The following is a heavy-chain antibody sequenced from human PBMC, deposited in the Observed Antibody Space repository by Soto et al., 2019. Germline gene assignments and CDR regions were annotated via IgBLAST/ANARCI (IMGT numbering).Heavy chain of an antibody. CDR1: GYTFTSYD. J-gene: IGHJ5*02. CDR2: MNPNSGNT. CDR3: TRDEYGWGIRQVQSDP. D-gene: IGHD3-10*01. V-gene: IGHV1-8*01. Sequence: ASVKVSCKASGYTFTSYDSNWVRQATGQGLEWMGWMNPNSGNTGYAQKFQGRVTMTRNTSRNIAYLQMNSLQIEDTGVYYCTRDEYGWGIRQVQSDPWGQGTRVTVSS.